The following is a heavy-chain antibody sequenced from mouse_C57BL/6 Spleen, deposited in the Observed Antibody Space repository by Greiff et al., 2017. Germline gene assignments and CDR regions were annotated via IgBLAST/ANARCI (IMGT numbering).Heavy chain of an antibody. CDR1: GYTFTDYS. D-gene: IGHD4-1*01. CDR2: INPYNGGT. J-gene: IGHJ4*01. V-gene: IGHV1-19*01. Sequence: EVQLQQSGPVLVKPGASVKMSCKASGYTFTDYSMNWVKQSHGKSLEWIGGINPYNGGTSYNQKFKGKATLTVDKSSSTAYMELNSLTSEDSAVYYCARSWDEYAMDYWGQGTSVTVSS. CDR3: ARSWDEYAMDY.